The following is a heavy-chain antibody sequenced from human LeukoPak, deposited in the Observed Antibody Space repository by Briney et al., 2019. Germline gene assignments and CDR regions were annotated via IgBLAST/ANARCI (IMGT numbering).Heavy chain of an antibody. CDR2: ISGSGGST. V-gene: IGHV3-23*01. CDR1: GFIFSTYA. D-gene: IGHD6-13*01. J-gene: IGHJ4*02. CDR3: ARVIRAAPGKGYFDY. Sequence: GGSLRLSCATSGFIFSTYALSCARQAPGKGLEWASSISGSGGSTYHADSVKGRFTISRESSTNTLYLQMSSLRAEETAIYYCARVIRAAPGKGYFDYWGQGTLVTVSS.